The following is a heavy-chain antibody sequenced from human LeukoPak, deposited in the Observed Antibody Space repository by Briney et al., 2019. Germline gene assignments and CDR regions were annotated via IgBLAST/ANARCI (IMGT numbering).Heavy chain of an antibody. V-gene: IGHV4-38-2*02. J-gene: IGHJ5*02. CDR3: ARDLPVTMVRGSPPRKYNWLDP. D-gene: IGHD3-10*01. CDR1: GFTFSSYS. CDR2: IYHSGST. Sequence: GSLRLSCAASGFTFSSYSMNWVRQAPGKGLEWIGSIYHSGSTFDNPSLKSRVTISVDTSKNQFSLKLSSVTAADTAVYYCARDLPVTMVRGSPPRKYNWLDPWGQGTLVTVSS.